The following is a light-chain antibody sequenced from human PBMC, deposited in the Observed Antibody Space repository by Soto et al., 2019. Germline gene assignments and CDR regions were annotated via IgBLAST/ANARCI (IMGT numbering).Light chain of an antibody. J-gene: IGKJ4*01. CDR3: QQLDSYPLP. CDR2: AAS. V-gene: IGKV1-9*01. CDR1: QGIASH. Sequence: DIQLTQAPSFLSASVGDRVTITCRASQGIASHLALYQQKSGKAPQVLISAASTLQTGVPSRLGGSGSGPDFTLTISSLQPEDCATYYYQQLDSYPLPFGGDTKVEIE.